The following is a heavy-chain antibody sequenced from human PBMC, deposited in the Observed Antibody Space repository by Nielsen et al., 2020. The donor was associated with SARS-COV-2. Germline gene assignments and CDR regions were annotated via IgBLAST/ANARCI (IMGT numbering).Heavy chain of an antibody. J-gene: IGHJ4*02. V-gene: IGHV3-48*02. D-gene: IGHD6-6*01. CDR3: ACDPSYGSSWVYYYDY. Sequence: GESLNISCAASGFTFDTYAMNWVRQAPGKGLEWVSYISASSLTIRYAASVDGRFTVSRDNAKNSLYLQLNNLGDENTAVYYCACDPSYGSSWVYYYDYWGQGTPVTVSS. CDR1: GFTFDTYA. CDR2: ISASSLTI.